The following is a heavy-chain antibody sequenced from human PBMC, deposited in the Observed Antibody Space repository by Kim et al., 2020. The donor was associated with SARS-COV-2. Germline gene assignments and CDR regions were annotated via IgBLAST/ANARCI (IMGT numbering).Heavy chain of an antibody. D-gene: IGHD3-10*01. Sequence: GGSLRLSCAASGFTFSSYSMNWVRQAPGKGLEWVSSISSSSSYIYYADSVKGRFTISRDNAKNSLYLQMNSLRAEDTAVYYCARGGDPQFGELLYSYYYYYYGMDVWGQGTTVTISS. CDR1: GFTFSSYS. V-gene: IGHV3-21*01. CDR3: ARGGDPQFGELLYSYYYYYYGMDV. J-gene: IGHJ6*02. CDR2: ISSSSSYI.